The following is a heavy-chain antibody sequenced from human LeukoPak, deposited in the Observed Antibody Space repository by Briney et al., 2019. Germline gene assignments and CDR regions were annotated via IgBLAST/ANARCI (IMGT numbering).Heavy chain of an antibody. V-gene: IGHV3-33*01. CDR2: VSSDGSWE. CDR1: GFRFTSSG. CDR3: AGGPGTWNDGYFAL. D-gene: IGHD1-1*01. J-gene: IGHJ4*02. Sequence: GGSLRLSCVASGFRFTSSGMHWVCQALGKGLEWVACVSSDGSWEYCADSVKGRFTVSRDVFKNTLNLQMDTLRVEDTAVYYCAGGPGTWNDGYFALWGQGTQVIVSS.